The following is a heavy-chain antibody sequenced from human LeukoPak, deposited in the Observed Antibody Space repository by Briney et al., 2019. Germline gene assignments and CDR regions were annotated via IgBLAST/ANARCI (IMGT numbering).Heavy chain of an antibody. Sequence: PGGSLRLSCAASGFTFSNDWMSWVRQAPGKGLEWVANIKQDGSEKYYVDSVKGRFTISRDNAKNSLYLQMNSLRAEDAAVYYSASARGAYWGQGTLVTVSS. J-gene: IGHJ4*02. CDR1: GFTFSNDW. CDR3: ASARGAY. D-gene: IGHD4/OR15-4a*01. V-gene: IGHV3-7*01. CDR2: IKQDGSEK.